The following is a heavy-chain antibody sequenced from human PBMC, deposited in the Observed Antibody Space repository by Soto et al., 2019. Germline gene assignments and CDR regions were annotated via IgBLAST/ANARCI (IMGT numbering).Heavy chain of an antibody. J-gene: IGHJ5*02. V-gene: IGHV4-4*02. D-gene: IGHD2-15*01. CDR2: INHSGST. CDR1: GGSISSSNW. Sequence: PSETLSLTCTVSGGSISSSNWWSWVRQPPGKGLEWIGEINHSGSTNYNPSLKSRVTISVDTSKNQFSLKLSSVTAADTAVYYCARAGVVVVAATRWFDPWGQGTLVTVSS. CDR3: ARAGVVVVAATRWFDP.